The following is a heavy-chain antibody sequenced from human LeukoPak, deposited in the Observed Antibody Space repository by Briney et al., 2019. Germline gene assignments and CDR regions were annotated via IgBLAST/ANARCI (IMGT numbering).Heavy chain of an antibody. CDR2: IYTSGST. CDR1: GGSISSYY. J-gene: IGHJ5*02. V-gene: IGHV4-4*07. CDR3: ARSYRSWFDP. Sequence: SETLSLTCTVSGGSISSYYWSWIRQPAGKGLEWIGRIYTSGSTNYNPPLKSRVTMSVETSKNQFSLKLSSVTAADTAVYCCARSYRSWFDPWGQGTLVTVSS. D-gene: IGHD3-10*01.